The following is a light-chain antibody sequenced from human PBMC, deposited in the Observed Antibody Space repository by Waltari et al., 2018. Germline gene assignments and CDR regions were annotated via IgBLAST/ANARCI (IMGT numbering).Light chain of an antibody. CDR2: SNN. Sequence: QSVLTQPPQASGNPGQPVTISCSGSTSNICRHPVTWYQKAPGTAPKLLIYSNNERPSGVPDRFSGSKSGTSASLAIRGLLSEDEGDYYCAPWDDSLNGPVFGGGTRLTVL. J-gene: IGLJ3*02. CDR1: TSNICRHP. CDR3: APWDDSLNGPV. V-gene: IGLV1-44*01.